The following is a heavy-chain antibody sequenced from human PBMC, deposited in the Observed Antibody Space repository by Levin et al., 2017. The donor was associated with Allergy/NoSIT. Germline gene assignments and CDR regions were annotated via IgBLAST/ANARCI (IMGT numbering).Heavy chain of an antibody. J-gene: IGHJ6*03. CDR2: IKQDGSET. D-gene: IGHD6-13*01. CDR3: ARDQQQLVPRYYYYMDV. V-gene: IGHV3-7*01. Sequence: GASVKVSCVASGFTFSSYWMSWVRQAPGKGLEWVANIKQDGSETYYVDSVKGRFTTSRDNAKNSLYLQMDSLRVEDTAVYYCARDQQQLVPRYYYYMDVWGKGTAVTVSS. CDR1: GFTFSSYW.